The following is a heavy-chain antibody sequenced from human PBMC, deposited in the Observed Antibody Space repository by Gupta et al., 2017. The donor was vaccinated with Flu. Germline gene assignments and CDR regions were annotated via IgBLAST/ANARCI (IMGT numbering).Heavy chain of an antibody. D-gene: IGHD5-18*01. J-gene: IGHJ4*02. CDR1: GFTFSDYA. Sequence: QVQLAESGGGVVRPGTSLRLSCAASGFTFSDYAMHWVRQAPGKGLEWVAIISYEGKKEHYPDSVKGRFTISRDNSKNTVYLQMNSLRAEDTAVYYCEKDRAGGYSYVDYWGQGTLVTVSS. CDR2: ISYEGKKE. V-gene: IGHV3-30*18. CDR3: EKDRAGGYSYVDY.